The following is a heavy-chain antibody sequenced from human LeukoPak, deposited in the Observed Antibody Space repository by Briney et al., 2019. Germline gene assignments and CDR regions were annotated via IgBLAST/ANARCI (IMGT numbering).Heavy chain of an antibody. CDR1: GGSLSGYY. V-gene: IGHV4-34*01. D-gene: IGHD3-22*01. CDR2: INHSGST. Sequence: SETLSLTCAVYGGSLSGYYWSWIRQPPGKGLEWIGEINHSGSTNYNPSLKSRVTISVDTSKNQFSLKLSSVAAADTAVYYCARRARTAVVVVRAPYYFDYWGQGTLVTVSS. J-gene: IGHJ4*02. CDR3: ARRARTAVVVVRAPYYFDY.